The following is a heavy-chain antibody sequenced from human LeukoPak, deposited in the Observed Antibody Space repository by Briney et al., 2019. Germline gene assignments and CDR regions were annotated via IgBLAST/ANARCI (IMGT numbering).Heavy chain of an antibody. J-gene: IGHJ4*02. CDR3: ARSGPGRELDY. Sequence: SETLSLTCNVSGYSISSGYYWGWIRQPPGKGLEWIGNIYHSGSTYYNPSLKSRVTISVDTSKNQFSLKLSSVTAADTAVYYCARSGPGRELDYWGQGTLVTVSS. D-gene: IGHD3-10*01. V-gene: IGHV4-38-2*02. CDR2: IYHSGST. CDR1: GYSISSGYY.